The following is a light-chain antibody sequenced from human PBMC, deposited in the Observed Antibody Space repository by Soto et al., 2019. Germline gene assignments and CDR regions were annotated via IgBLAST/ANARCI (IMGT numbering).Light chain of an antibody. CDR2: EVS. V-gene: IGLV2-14*02. CDR1: AGDVGTYNL. CDR3: SSYTSSTTLDV. J-gene: IGLJ1*01. Sequence: QSVLTQPASVSGSPGQSIAISCTGTAGDVGTYNLVSWYQQHPGKAPKLMIYEVSKRPPGVSNRFSGSKSGNTASLTISGLQAEDEADYYCSSYTSSTTLDVFGTGTKVPVL.